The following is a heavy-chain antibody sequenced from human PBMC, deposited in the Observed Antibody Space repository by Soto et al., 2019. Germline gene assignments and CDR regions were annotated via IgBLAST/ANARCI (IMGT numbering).Heavy chain of an antibody. J-gene: IGHJ4*02. V-gene: IGHV3-33*01. CDR1: GFTFSSYG. CDR3: ARDQGY. Sequence: QVQLVESGGGVVQPGRSLRLSCAASGFTFSSYGMHWVRQAPGKGLEWVAVIWYDGSNKYYAESVKGRFTISRDNSKNTLYVQLNRRRAESMAVYYCARDQGYWGQVTLVSVSS. CDR2: IWYDGSNK.